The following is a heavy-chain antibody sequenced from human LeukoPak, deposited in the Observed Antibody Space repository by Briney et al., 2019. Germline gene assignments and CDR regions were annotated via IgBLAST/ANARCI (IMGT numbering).Heavy chain of an antibody. V-gene: IGHV4-4*07. CDR3: PSDRRIAVAVTPFDY. J-gene: IGHJ4*02. CDR1: AGSISSFY. D-gene: IGHD6-13*01. Sequence: PSETLSLTCTVSAGSISSFYWSWIRQSGGTGLEWIGRIYTGGITNYNPSLKSRLSMSVDTSKNPFSLRLSSLTAAVTPMYYRPSDRRIAVAVTPFDYWGQGTLVTVSS. CDR2: IYTGGIT.